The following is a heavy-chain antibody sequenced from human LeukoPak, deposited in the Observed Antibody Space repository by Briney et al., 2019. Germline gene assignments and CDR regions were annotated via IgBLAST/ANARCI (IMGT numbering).Heavy chain of an antibody. Sequence: SETLSLTCAVYGGSFSGYYWSWIRQPPGKGLEWIGEINHSGSTNYNPSLKSRATISVDTSKNQFSLKLSSVTAADTAVYYCARLDIVISGWYLRPGGDYWGQGTLVTVSS. CDR2: INHSGST. CDR1: GGSFSGYY. D-gene: IGHD6-19*01. V-gene: IGHV4-34*01. J-gene: IGHJ4*02. CDR3: ARLDIVISGWYLRPGGDY.